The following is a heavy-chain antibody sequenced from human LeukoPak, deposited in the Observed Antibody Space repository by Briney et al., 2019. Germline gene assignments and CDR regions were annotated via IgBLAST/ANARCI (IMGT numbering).Heavy chain of an antibody. CDR1: GGSISSSSYY. Sequence: PSETLSLTCTVSGGSISSSSYYWGWLRQPPGKGLEWIGSIYYSGSTYYNPSLKSRVTISVDTSKNQFSLKLSSVTAADTAVYYCAKQNNDFWSGYYGSDYYYYGMDVWGQGTTVTVSS. J-gene: IGHJ6*02. CDR3: AKQNNDFWSGYYGSDYYYYGMDV. CDR2: IYYSGST. D-gene: IGHD3-3*01. V-gene: IGHV4-39*01.